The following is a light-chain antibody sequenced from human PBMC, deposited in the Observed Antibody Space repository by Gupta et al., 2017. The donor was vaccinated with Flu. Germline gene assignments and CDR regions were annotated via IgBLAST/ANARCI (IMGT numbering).Light chain of an antibody. V-gene: IGKV1-39*01. Sequence: DIQMTQSPSSLSASVGDRVTITCRASQSISSYLNWYQQKPGKAPKLLIYAASRLKSGVPSRFSGSGSGTDFTLTSSRLQPEDFATYYCQQSYSTHAFGQGTKVEIK. J-gene: IGKJ1*01. CDR1: QSISSY. CDR2: AAS. CDR3: QQSYSTHA.